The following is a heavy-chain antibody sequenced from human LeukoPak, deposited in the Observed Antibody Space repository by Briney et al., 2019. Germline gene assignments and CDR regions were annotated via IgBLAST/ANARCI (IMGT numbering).Heavy chain of an antibody. CDR3: ARGVEPLAANTLAY. V-gene: IGHV3-53*01. J-gene: IGHJ4*02. CDR2: LYSDGNT. Sequence: GGSLRLSCAASGFSFSSYWMTWVRQAPGKGLEWVSVLYSDGNTKYADSVQGRFTISRDNSKNTLYLEMNSLSPDDTAVYYCARGVEPLAANTLAYWGQGTLVTVSS. D-gene: IGHD1-14*01. CDR1: GFSFSSYW.